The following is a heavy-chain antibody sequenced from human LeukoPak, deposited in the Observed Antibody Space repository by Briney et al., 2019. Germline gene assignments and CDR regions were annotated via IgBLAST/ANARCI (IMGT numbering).Heavy chain of an antibody. D-gene: IGHD3-16*02. CDR2: IRYDGSNK. V-gene: IGHV3-30*02. J-gene: IGHJ6*03. CDR3: AKYGSGSYRPSTFYMDV. Sequence: GGSLRLSCAASGFTFSSYGMHWVRQAPGKGLEWVAFIRYDGSNKYYADSVKGRFTISRDNAENSLYLQMNSLRADDTAIYYCAKYGSGSYRPSTFYMDVWGKGTTVTISS. CDR1: GFTFSSYG.